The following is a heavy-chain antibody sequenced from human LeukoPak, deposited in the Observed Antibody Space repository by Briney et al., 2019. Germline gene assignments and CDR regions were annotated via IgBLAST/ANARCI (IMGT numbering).Heavy chain of an antibody. CDR2: ISGSGGST. CDR3: AKDTAKQQLVRIGWFDP. J-gene: IGHJ5*02. CDR1: GFTFSSYA. V-gene: IGHV3-23*01. D-gene: IGHD6-13*01. Sequence: GGSLRLSCAASGFTFSSYAMSWVRQAPGTGLEWVSAISGSGGSTYYADSVKGRFTISRDNSKNTLYLQMNSLRAEDTAVYYCAKDTAKQQLVRIGWFDPWGQGTLVTVSS.